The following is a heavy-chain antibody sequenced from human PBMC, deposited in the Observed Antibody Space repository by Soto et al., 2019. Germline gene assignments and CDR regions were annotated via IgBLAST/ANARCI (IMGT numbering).Heavy chain of an antibody. CDR2: IYYSGST. Sequence: QVQLQESGPGLVMPSETLSLTCTVSGGSISSYYWSWIRQPPGKGLQWIGYIYYSGSTNYNPSHKSRVAISVDTSKNQCSLELSSVTAADTAVYYCARDRSPHYYRSGSYYCFDYWGQGTLVTVSS. CDR1: GGSISSYY. V-gene: IGHV4-59*01. CDR3: ARDRSPHYYRSGSYYCFDY. D-gene: IGHD3-10*01. J-gene: IGHJ4*02.